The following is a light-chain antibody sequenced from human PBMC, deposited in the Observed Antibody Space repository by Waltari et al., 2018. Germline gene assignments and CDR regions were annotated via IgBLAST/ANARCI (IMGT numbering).Light chain of an antibody. CDR2: GDS. V-gene: IGLV3-21*02. CDR3: HLWDGLLDHGV. CDR1: DIGGRS. Sequence: SYILTQPPSVSVAPGQAASITCGGADIGGRSVHWYQQRPGQAPSLIVFGDSDRPSGIPGRFSGAGAGNTATLTVGRVEAGDEADYFCHLWDGLLDHGVFGGGTKLTVL. J-gene: IGLJ3*02.